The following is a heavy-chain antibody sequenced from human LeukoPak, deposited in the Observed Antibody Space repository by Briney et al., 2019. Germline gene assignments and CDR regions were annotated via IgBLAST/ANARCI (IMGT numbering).Heavy chain of an antibody. CDR1: GFTFSSYA. V-gene: IGHV3-21*01. CDR3: AREYYGDYFFDY. J-gene: IGHJ4*02. D-gene: IGHD4-17*01. Sequence: GGSLRLSCAASGFTFSSYAMHWVRQAPGKGLEWVSSISSSSSYIYYADSVKGRFTISRDNAKNSLYLQMNSLRAEDTAVYYCAREYYGDYFFDYWGQGTLVTVSS. CDR2: ISSSSSYI.